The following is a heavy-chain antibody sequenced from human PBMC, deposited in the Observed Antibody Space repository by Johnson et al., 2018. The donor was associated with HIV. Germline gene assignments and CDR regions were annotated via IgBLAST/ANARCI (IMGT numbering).Heavy chain of an antibody. Sequence: QVKLVESGGGLVKPGGSLRLSCVASGFTFSDYHMSWIRQAPGKGLEWVSYISSSGNTIYNADSVKARFTISRDNAKTSLYLLLNSRGAEDTAVYYWARDRGGYYSDSSGLDAFDIWGQGTMVTVAS. CDR2: ISSSGNTI. CDR1: GFTFSDYH. CDR3: ARDRGGYYSDSSGLDAFDI. J-gene: IGHJ3*02. D-gene: IGHD3-22*01. V-gene: IGHV3-11*04.